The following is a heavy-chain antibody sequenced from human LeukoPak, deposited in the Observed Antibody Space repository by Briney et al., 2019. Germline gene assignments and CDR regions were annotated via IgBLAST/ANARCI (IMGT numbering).Heavy chain of an antibody. CDR1: GASISSGSYY. CDR3: AGSYGFAYYYYMDV. V-gene: IGHV4-61*10. J-gene: IGHJ6*03. CDR2: IYYSGST. Sequence: SQTLSLTCTVSGASISSGSYYWSWIRQPAGKGLEWIGYIYYSGSTNYNPSLKSRVTISVDTSKNQFSLKLSSVTAADTAVYYCAGSYGFAYYYYMDVWGKGTTVTVSS. D-gene: IGHD1-26*01.